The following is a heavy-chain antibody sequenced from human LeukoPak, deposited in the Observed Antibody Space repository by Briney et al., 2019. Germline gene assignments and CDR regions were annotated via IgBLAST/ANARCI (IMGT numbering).Heavy chain of an antibody. V-gene: IGHV3-48*03. CDR2: ISSSGSTI. D-gene: IGHD3-10*02. CDR1: GFTFSSYE. CDR3: AELGITMIGGV. Sequence: GGSLRLSCADSGFTFSSYEMNWVRHAPGKGLEWVSYISSSGSTIYYADSVKGRFTISRDNAKNSLYLQMNSLRAEDTAVYYCAELGITMIGGVWGKGTTDTISS. J-gene: IGHJ6*04.